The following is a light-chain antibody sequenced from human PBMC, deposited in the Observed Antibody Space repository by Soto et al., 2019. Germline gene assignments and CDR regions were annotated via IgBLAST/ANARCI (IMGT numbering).Light chain of an antibody. Sequence: EIVLTQSPATLSLSPGERATLSCRASENLRTFLAWYQQKPGQAPRLLIYDASNRATGTPDRFSGSGSGTDFTLTISNLEPEDSAVYYCQQRSIWPLTFGGGTKVEIK. J-gene: IGKJ4*01. CDR3: QQRSIWPLT. CDR1: ENLRTF. V-gene: IGKV3-11*01. CDR2: DAS.